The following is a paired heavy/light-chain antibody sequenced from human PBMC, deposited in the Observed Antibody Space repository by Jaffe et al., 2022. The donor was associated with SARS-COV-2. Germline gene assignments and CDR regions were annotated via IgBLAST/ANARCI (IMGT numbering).Light chain of an antibody. Sequence: QSALTQPASVSGSPGQSITISCTGTSSDVGDYNFVSWYQHHPGKAPKVMIYDVNNRPSGVSDRFSGSKSGNTASLTISGLQAEDEADYYCSSYTTSGRVFGGGTKVTVL. CDR3: SSYTTSGRV. J-gene: IGLJ3*02. V-gene: IGLV2-14*03. CDR2: DVN. CDR1: SSDVGDYNF.
Heavy chain of an antibody. CDR3: AREGGYHGMDV. CDR2: MFHSGST. V-gene: IGHV4-4*02. Sequence: QVQLRESGPGLVKPSGTLSLTCAVSGGSITSSNWWSWVRQAPGKGLEWIGEMFHSGSTKYNPSLRRRVTLSVDKSKNQFSLRLTSVSAADTAVYYCAREGGYHGMDVWGQGTTVTVSS. J-gene: IGHJ6*02. CDR1: GGSITSSNW. D-gene: IGHD6-25*01.